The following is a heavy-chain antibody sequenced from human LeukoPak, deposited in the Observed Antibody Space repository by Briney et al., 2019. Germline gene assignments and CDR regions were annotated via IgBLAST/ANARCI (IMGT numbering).Heavy chain of an antibody. CDR2: ISAYNGST. J-gene: IGHJ4*02. CDR3: ARRDNTMVRGVIRYYFDY. Sequence: ASVKVSCKASGYTFTSYGISWVRQAPGQGLEWMGWISAYNGSTNYAQKLQGRVTMTTDTSTSTAYMELRSLRSDDTAVYYCARRDNTMVRGVIRYYFDYWGQGTLVTVSS. V-gene: IGHV1-18*01. CDR1: GYTFTSYG. D-gene: IGHD3-10*01.